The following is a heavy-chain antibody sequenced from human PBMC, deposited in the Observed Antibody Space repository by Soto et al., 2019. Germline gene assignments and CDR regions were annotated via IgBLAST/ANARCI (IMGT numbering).Heavy chain of an antibody. CDR3: ARESRFLEWLSLNWFDP. CDR1: GFTFSTYS. J-gene: IGHJ5*02. V-gene: IGHV3-48*02. D-gene: IGHD3-3*01. Sequence: GGSLRLSCAASGFTFSTYSMNWVRQAPGKGLEWVSYISSSSSTIYYADSVKGRFTISRDNAKNSLYLQMNSLRDEDTAVYYCARESRFLEWLSLNWFDPWGQGTLVTVSS. CDR2: ISSSSSTI.